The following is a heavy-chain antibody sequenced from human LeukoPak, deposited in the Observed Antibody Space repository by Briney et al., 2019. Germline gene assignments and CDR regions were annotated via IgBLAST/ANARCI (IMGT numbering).Heavy chain of an antibody. D-gene: IGHD1-1*01. V-gene: IGHV6-1*01. CDR1: GDSVSSDSAA. Sequence: SQTLSLTCAISGDSVSSDSAAWNWIRQSPSRGLEWLGRTYYRSKWYNDYSASVKSRITINPDASKNQFSLQLNSVTPEDTAVYYCARAVAGTEGWFNSWGQGTLVTVSS. CDR3: ARAVAGTEGWFNS. CDR2: TYYRSKWYN. J-gene: IGHJ5*01.